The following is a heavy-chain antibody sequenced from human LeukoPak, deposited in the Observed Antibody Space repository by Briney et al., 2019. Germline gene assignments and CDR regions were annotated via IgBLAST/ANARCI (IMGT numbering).Heavy chain of an antibody. Sequence: GGSLRLSCTGSGFTFSNYYMSWIRQAPGKGLEWISYISPSATNIVYADSVRGRFTISRDNAKNSVYLQMDSQRADDTAIYYCARVESYYGSSGYVGEYFLHWGQGTLVTVSS. CDR1: GFTFSNYY. CDR2: ISPSATNI. D-gene: IGHD3-22*01. J-gene: IGHJ1*01. V-gene: IGHV3-11*01. CDR3: ARVESYYGSSGYVGEYFLH.